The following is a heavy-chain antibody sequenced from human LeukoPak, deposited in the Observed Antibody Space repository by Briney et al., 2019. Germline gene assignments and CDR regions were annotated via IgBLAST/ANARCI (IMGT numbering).Heavy chain of an antibody. Sequence: GGSLRLSCAASGFTFSDYSVNWVRQAPGEGLEWVSSIDSTSTYIYYADSVKGRFTISRDNAKNSLFLQMNSLRAEDTAVYYCARDRHGSDAFDIWGQGTMVTVSS. D-gene: IGHD1-1*01. CDR3: ARDRHGSDAFDI. CDR2: IDSTSTYI. V-gene: IGHV3-21*01. CDR1: GFTFSDYS. J-gene: IGHJ3*02.